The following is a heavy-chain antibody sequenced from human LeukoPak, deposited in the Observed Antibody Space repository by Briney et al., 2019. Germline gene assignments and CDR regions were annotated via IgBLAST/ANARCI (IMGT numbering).Heavy chain of an antibody. D-gene: IGHD4-23*01. CDR2: IFYTGST. CDR1: GGSFSGYY. CDR3: ATLTGGDDAFDI. J-gene: IGHJ3*02. Sequence: SETLSLTCAVYGGSFSGYYWSWIRQPPGKGLEWIGYIFYTGSTNYNPSLKSRVAISVLTSKNRFSLKLSSVTAADTAVYYCATLTGGDDAFDIWGQGTMVTVSS. V-gene: IGHV4-59*01.